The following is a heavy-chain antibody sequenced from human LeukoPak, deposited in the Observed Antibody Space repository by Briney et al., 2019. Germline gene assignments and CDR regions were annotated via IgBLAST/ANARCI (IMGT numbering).Heavy chain of an antibody. V-gene: IGHV3-15*01. CDR1: GFTFSNAW. D-gene: IGHD6-13*01. J-gene: IGHJ6*02. CDR3: TTGLPNIAAKEAYYGMDV. Sequence: PGGSLRLSCAASGFTFSNAWMSWVRQAPGKGLEWVGRIKSKTDGGTTDYAAPVKGRFTISRDDSKNTLYLQMNSLKTEDTAVYYCTTGLPNIAAKEAYYGMDVWGQGTTVTVSS. CDR2: IKSKTDGGTT.